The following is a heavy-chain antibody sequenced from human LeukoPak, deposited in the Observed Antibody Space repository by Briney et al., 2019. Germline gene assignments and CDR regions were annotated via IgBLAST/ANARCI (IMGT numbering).Heavy chain of an antibody. Sequence: SETLSLTCTVSGGSISGYYWSWIRQPPGKGPEWIGYIYYSGSTNYNPSLKSRVTISVDTSKNQFSLKLSSVTAADTAVYYCARGIGNWFDPWGQGTLVTVSS. V-gene: IGHV4-59*01. D-gene: IGHD2-21*01. CDR3: ARGIGNWFDP. CDR2: IYYSGST. J-gene: IGHJ5*02. CDR1: GGSISGYY.